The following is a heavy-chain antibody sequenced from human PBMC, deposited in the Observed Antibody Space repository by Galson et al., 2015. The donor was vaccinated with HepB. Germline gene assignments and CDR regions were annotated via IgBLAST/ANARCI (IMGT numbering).Heavy chain of an antibody. V-gene: IGHV4-4*07. Sequence: SETLSLTCTVSGGSISSYYWSWIRQPAGKGLEWIGRIYTSGSTNYNPSLKSRVTMSVDTSKNQFSLKLSSVTAADTAVYYCARDLGYCSGGSCYDWFDPWGQGTLVTVSS. CDR3: ARDLGYCSGGSCYDWFDP. CDR2: IYTSGST. CDR1: GGSISSYY. D-gene: IGHD2-15*01. J-gene: IGHJ5*02.